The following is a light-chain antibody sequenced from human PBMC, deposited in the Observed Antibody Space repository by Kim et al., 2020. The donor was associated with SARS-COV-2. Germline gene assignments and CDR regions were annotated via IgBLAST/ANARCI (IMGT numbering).Light chain of an antibody. Sequence: SYELTQDPAVSGALGQTVRITCQGDSLRNYYASWYQQKPGQAPILVIYGQSNRPSGIPDRFSSSSSGDTASLTITGTQAEDEADYYCNSRDISGNYYVFGTGTKVTVL. V-gene: IGLV3-19*01. CDR2: GQS. J-gene: IGLJ1*01. CDR3: NSRDISGNYYV. CDR1: SLRNYY.